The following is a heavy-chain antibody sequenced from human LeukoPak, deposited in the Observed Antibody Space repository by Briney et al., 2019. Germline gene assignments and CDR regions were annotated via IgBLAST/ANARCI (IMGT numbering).Heavy chain of an antibody. CDR1: GYRFTTYW. CDR3: ARLAYSSGWYVGAMDY. D-gene: IGHD6-19*01. CDR2: IYPGDSES. V-gene: IGHV5-51*01. J-gene: IGHJ4*02. Sequence: GESLKISCKGSGYRFTTYWIGWVRQMPGKGLEWMGIIYPGDSESRYSPSFQGQVTISVAKSISTAYLQWSSLKASDTAMYYCARLAYSSGWYVGAMDYWGQGTLVTVSS.